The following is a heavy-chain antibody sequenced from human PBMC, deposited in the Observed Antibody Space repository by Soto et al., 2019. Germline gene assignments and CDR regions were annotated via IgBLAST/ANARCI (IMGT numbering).Heavy chain of an antibody. CDR1: GFTFDDYA. J-gene: IGHJ4*02. Sequence: GGSLRLSCAASGFTFDDYAMHWVRQAPGKGLEWVSGISWNSGSIGYADSVKGRFTISRDNAKNSLYLQMNSLRAEDTALYYCAKDKRYIWNDGGGISDYWGPGTLVTVSS. CDR2: ISWNSGSI. D-gene: IGHD1-1*01. CDR3: AKDKRYIWNDGGGISDY. V-gene: IGHV3-9*01.